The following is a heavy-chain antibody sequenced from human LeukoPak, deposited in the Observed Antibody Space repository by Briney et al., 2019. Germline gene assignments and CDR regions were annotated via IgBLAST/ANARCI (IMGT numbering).Heavy chain of an antibody. CDR1: GGSISGYY. J-gene: IGHJ4*02. CDR2: INYSGTT. V-gene: IGHV4-39*01. D-gene: IGHD3-10*01. CDR3: ARRVPSGSGSYDFDY. Sequence: SETLSLTCTVSGGSISGYYWGWIRQPPGKGLEWIGSINYSGTTYYNPSLKSRVTISVGTSKNQFSLKVSSVTAADTAVYYCARRVPSGSGSYDFDYWGQGTLVTVSS.